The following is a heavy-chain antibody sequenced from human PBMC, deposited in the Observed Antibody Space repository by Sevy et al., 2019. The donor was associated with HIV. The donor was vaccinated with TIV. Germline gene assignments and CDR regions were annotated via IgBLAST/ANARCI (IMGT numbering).Heavy chain of an antibody. CDR2: IKSRDEGAAT. Sequence: GGSLRLSCAASGLSVTNAWMTWVRQAPEKGLQWVGRIKSRDEGAATDYAAPVKGRFSISRDDAKNTLYLQMNSLQTEDTGVYYCATVAWPDDYYYYLDVWGEGTTVTVSS. V-gene: IGHV3-15*05. CDR3: ATVAWPDDYYYYLDV. J-gene: IGHJ6*03. D-gene: IGHD5-12*01. CDR1: GLSVTNAW.